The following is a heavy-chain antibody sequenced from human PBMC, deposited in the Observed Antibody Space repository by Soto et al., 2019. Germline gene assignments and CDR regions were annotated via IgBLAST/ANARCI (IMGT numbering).Heavy chain of an antibody. CDR1: GGSISSGDYY. CDR3: ASYRYCSSTSCYGYWFDP. Sequence: SETLSLTCTVSGGSISSGDYYWSWIRQPPGKGLEWIGYIYYSGSTYYNPSLKSRVTISVGTSKNQFSLKLSSVTAADTAVYYCASYRYCSSTSCYGYWFDPWGQGXLVTVYS. J-gene: IGHJ5*02. D-gene: IGHD2-2*01. V-gene: IGHV4-30-4*01. CDR2: IYYSGST.